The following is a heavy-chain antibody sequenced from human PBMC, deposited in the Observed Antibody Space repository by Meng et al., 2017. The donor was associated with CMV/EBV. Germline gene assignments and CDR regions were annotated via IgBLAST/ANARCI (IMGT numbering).Heavy chain of an antibody. CDR1: GGSFSAYY. CDR3: GTGRGDAWELLGD. Sequence: SETLSLTCAVYGGSFSAYYWSWIRQPPGKGLEWIGEINHSGSANYNTSLKSRVTISVDTSKNHFSLRLSSVTAADTAVYVCGTGRGDAWELLGDWGQGTLVTVSS. D-gene: IGHD1-26*01. CDR2: INHSGSA. J-gene: IGHJ4*02. V-gene: IGHV4-34*01.